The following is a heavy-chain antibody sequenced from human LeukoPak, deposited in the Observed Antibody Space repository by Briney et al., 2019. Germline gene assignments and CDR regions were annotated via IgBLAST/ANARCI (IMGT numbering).Heavy chain of an antibody. CDR2: IYVDDSDT. D-gene: IGHD2/OR15-2a*01. CDR3: GRYSTSLAFKY. Sequence: GESLKISCKGSGYSFTSFWIGWVRQMPGKGLEWIGIIYVDDSDTRYSPSFRGQVTMSADKSRSTAYLEWSSLKASDTAIYYCGRYSTSLAFKYWGQGTLVTVSS. J-gene: IGHJ4*02. V-gene: IGHV5-51*01. CDR1: GYSFTSFW.